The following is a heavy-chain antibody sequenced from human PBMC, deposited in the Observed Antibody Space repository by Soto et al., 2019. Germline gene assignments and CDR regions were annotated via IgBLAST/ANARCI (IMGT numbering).Heavy chain of an antibody. J-gene: IGHJ6*02. CDR3: ARIGQVVKGSYYYYGMDV. CDR2: IYPSGST. Sequence: QVQLQESGPGLVKPSGTLSLTCAVSGGSISSSDWWSWVRQPPGKGLEWIGEIYPSGSTSYKPSLKSRVTISLDKSKNQFSLNLSSVTAADTAVYYCARIGQVVKGSYYYYGMDVWGPGTTVTVSS. D-gene: IGHD3-10*01. CDR1: GGSISSSDW. V-gene: IGHV4-4*02.